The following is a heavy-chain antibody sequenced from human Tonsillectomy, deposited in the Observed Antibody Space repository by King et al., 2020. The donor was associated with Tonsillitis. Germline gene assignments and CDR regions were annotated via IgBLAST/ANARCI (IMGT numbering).Heavy chain of an antibody. Sequence: QLVQSGAEVKEPGSSVKVSCKAPGGTFSSYAISWVRQAPGQGFEWVGGIIPLFGTPKYARKIQDRVTITADEFTSTAYMELSGLRSEDTAVYYCAREPHGDYDFESWGQGTLVTVAS. CDR2: IIPLFGTP. CDR3: AREPHGDYDFES. J-gene: IGHJ4*02. CDR1: GGTFSSYA. V-gene: IGHV1-69*01. D-gene: IGHD4-17*01.